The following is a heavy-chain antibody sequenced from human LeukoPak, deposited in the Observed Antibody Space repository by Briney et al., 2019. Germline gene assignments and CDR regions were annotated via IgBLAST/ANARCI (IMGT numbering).Heavy chain of an antibody. CDR1: GGSISSYF. D-gene: IGHD6-13*01. CDR2: IYTSGST. J-gene: IGHJ5*02. V-gene: IGHV4-4*09. CDR3: ARLRSGSTWGTAYP. Sequence: SETLSLTCTVSGGSISSYFWSWIRQPPGKGLEWIGYIYTSGSTNYNPSLKSRVTISVDTSKNQFSLRLSTVTAADTAVYDCARLRSGSTWGTAYPWGQGMLVTVSS.